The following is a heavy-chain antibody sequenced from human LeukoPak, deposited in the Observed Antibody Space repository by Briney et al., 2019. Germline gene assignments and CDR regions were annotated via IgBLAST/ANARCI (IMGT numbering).Heavy chain of an antibody. Sequence: GGSLRLSCAASGFTFSSYSMNWVRQAPGKGLEWVSSISGSSTYIYYADSVKGRFTISRDNAKNSLYLQMNSLRAEDTAVYYCARDWKLFAQDDHWGQGTLVTVSS. D-gene: IGHD1-1*01. J-gene: IGHJ4*02. CDR2: ISGSSTYI. CDR1: GFTFSSYS. CDR3: ARDWKLFAQDDH. V-gene: IGHV3-21*01.